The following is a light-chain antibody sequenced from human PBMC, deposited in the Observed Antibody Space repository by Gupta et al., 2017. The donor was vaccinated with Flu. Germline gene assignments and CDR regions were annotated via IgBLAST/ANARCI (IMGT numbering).Light chain of an antibody. V-gene: IGLV2-14*01. J-gene: IGLJ3*02. CDR3: NSKRGSSTLGV. CDR2: EVI. Sequence: TTTCTEASSAVGGSKYVAWYKPHPKQDPNLMFYEVINRRSEIADGFSGSKFGTTATLTIAGLQAEDEADYYCNSKRGSSTLGVVGGGTRLTVL. CDR1: SSAVGGSKY.